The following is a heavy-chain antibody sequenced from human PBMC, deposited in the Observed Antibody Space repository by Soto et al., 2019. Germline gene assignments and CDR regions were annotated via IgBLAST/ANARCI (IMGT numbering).Heavy chain of an antibody. D-gene: IGHD6-13*01. Sequence: GESLKISCKGSGYSFTSYWICWVRQMPWKGLEWMGIIYPGDSDTRYSPSFQGQVTISADKSISTAYLQWSSLKASDTAMYYCARILAAANYYYYGMDVWGQGTTVTVSS. J-gene: IGHJ6*02. CDR1: GYSFTSYW. CDR2: IYPGDSDT. CDR3: ARILAAANYYYYGMDV. V-gene: IGHV5-51*01.